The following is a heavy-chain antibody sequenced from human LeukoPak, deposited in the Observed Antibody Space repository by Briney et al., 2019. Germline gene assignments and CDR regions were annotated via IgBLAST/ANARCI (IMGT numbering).Heavy chain of an antibody. CDR1: GGSISSGGYY. J-gene: IGHJ6*03. V-gene: IGHV4-31*03. Sequence: PSETLSLTCTVSGGSISSGGYYWSWIRQHPGKGLEWIGYIYYSGSTYYNPSLKSRVTISVDTSKNQFSLKLSSVTAADTAAYYCARDPQDDYGNYYYYFYMDVWGKGTTVTVSS. D-gene: IGHD4-11*01. CDR3: ARDPQDDYGNYYYYFYMDV. CDR2: IYYSGST.